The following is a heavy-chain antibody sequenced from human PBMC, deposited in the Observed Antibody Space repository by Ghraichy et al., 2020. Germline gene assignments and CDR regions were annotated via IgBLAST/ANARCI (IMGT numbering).Heavy chain of an antibody. Sequence: GGSLRLSCTASGFTFGDYAMSWFRQAPGKGLEWVGFIRSKAYGGTTEYAASVKVRFTISRDDSKSIAYLQMNSLKTEDTAVYYCTRDGPYSYGFNPSTNYYYYYMDVWGKGTTVTVSS. CDR3: TRDGPYSYGFNPSTNYYYYYMDV. D-gene: IGHD5-18*01. CDR2: IRSKAYGGTT. V-gene: IGHV3-49*03. CDR1: GFTFGDYA. J-gene: IGHJ6*03.